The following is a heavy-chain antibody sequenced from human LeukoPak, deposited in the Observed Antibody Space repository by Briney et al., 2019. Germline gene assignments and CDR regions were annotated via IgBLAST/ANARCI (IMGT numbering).Heavy chain of an antibody. Sequence: ASETLSLTCTVSGGSISSGDYYWSWIRQPPGKGLEWIGTMYHSGITYYNLSLKSRVTISVDTSKDQFSLKLNSVTAADTAVYYCARLTPGKNWFDPWGHGTLVTVS. J-gene: IGHJ5*02. D-gene: IGHD3-10*01. CDR1: GGSISSGDYY. V-gene: IGHV4-39*07. CDR3: ARLTPGKNWFDP. CDR2: MYHSGIT.